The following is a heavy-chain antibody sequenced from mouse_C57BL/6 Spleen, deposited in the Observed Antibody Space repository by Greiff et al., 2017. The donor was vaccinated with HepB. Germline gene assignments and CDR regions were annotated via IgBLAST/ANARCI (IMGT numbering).Heavy chain of an antibody. CDR2: SRNKANDYTT. CDR3: ARDAHYYGSSYAFAY. Sequence: EVHLVESGGGLVQSGRSLRLSCATSGFTFSDFYMEWVRQAPGKGLEWIAASRNKANDYTTEYSASVKGRFIVSRDTSQSILYLQMNALRAEDTAIYYCARDAHYYGSSYAFAYWGQGTLVTVSA. D-gene: IGHD1-1*01. CDR1: GFTFSDFY. J-gene: IGHJ3*01. V-gene: IGHV7-1*01.